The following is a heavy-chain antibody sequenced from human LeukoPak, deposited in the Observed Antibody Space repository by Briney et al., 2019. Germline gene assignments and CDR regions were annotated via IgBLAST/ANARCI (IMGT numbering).Heavy chain of an antibody. Sequence: GGSLRLSCAASGFTFSSYAMHWVRQAPGKGLEWVSGINWHSANIAYADSVKGRFTISRDNARNSLFLQMNSLRPDDTAVYYCAKGGERDGTIMNYFDYWGQGTLVTVSS. D-gene: IGHD5-24*01. CDR1: GFTFSSYA. CDR3: AKGGERDGTIMNYFDY. CDR2: INWHSANI. V-gene: IGHV3-9*01. J-gene: IGHJ4*02.